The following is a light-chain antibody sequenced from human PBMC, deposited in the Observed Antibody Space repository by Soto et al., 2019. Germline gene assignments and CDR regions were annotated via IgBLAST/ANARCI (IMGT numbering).Light chain of an antibody. CDR2: GAS. Sequence: EIVMTQSPATLSVSAWERVTLSCRASQSVSSNLAWYQQKPGQAPRLLIYGASTRATGIPARFSGSGSGTDFTLTISSLQSEDFAVYYCQQYNNWPPLTFGGGTKVEIK. CDR1: QSVSSN. CDR3: QQYNNWPPLT. V-gene: IGKV3D-15*01. J-gene: IGKJ4*01.